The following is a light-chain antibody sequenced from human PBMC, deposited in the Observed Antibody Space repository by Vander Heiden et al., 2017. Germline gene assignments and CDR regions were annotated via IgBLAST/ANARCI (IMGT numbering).Light chain of an antibody. CDR1: QSINSW. J-gene: IGKJ3*01. CDR2: KAS. CDR3: QQDNSYFT. Sequence: DIQMTQSPSTLSASVGDRVTITCRASQSINSWLAWYQQKPGKAPKLLIYKASSLESGVPSRFSGSGSGTEFTLTISSLQPDDFATYYCQQDNSYFTFGPGTKVDIK. V-gene: IGKV1-5*03.